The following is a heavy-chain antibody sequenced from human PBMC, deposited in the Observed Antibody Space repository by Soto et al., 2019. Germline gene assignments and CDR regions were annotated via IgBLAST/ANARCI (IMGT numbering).Heavy chain of an antibody. CDR3: ARGLDQPPVGLYFDT. Sequence: SVKVSCKASGYNFSDLGITWVRQAPGQGLEWMGGIIPAFGTAKYAQKFQGRVTITADKSTTTAYMELRTLTSEDTAVYYCARGLDQPPVGLYFDTWGQGTLVTASS. D-gene: IGHD2-2*01. CDR1: GYNFSDLG. J-gene: IGHJ4*02. V-gene: IGHV1-69*06. CDR2: IIPAFGTA.